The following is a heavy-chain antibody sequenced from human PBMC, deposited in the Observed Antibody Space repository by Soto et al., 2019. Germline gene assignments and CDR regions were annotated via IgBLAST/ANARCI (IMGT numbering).Heavy chain of an antibody. CDR2: IFYSGST. V-gene: IGHV4-30-4*01. CDR3: ARTNFMTTVGGADY. Sequence: QVQLQESGPGLVKPSQTLSLTCTVSGGSISSGDYYWSWIRQPPGKGLEWIGYIFYSGSTYYNPSLKSRVPISLDTSTNQYSLKLSSVTAADTAVYYCARTNFMTTVGGADYWGQGTLVTVSS. J-gene: IGHJ4*02. CDR1: GGSISSGDYY. D-gene: IGHD4-17*01.